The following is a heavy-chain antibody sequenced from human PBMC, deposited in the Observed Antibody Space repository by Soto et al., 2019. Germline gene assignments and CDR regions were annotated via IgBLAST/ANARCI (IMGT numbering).Heavy chain of an antibody. D-gene: IGHD3-22*01. V-gene: IGHV3-48*01. J-gene: IGHJ4*02. CDR2: ISSSLTST. Sequence: GGSQRLSCAASGFTWSGYIVNWVRPAPGKGLEWVSYISSSLTSTYYADSVKGRFTISTDNAKNSLYLQMNSLRAEDSAVYYCARTSYYFDSSGQPPFDYWGQGTLVTVSS. CDR3: ARTSYYFDSSGQPPFDY. CDR1: GFTWSGYI.